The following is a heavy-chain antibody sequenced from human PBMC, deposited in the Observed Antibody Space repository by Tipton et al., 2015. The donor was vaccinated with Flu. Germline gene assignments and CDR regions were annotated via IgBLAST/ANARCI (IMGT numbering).Heavy chain of an antibody. D-gene: IGHD4-11*01. CDR1: GFTFSDYY. CDR2: ISSSDSII. V-gene: IGHV3-11*01. J-gene: IGHJ5*02. Sequence: SLRLSCAASGFTFSDYYMSWVRQAPGKGLEWVSHISSSDSIINYADSVKGRFTISKDNAKNSLYLQMNSLRAEDTAVYYCARRDYSNYVSEPKNWFHPWGQGILVTVSS. CDR3: ARRDYSNYVSEPKNWFHP.